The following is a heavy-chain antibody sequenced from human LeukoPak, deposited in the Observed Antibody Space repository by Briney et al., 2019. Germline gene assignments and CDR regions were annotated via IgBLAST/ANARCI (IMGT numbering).Heavy chain of an antibody. V-gene: IGHV3-23*01. Sequence: PGGSLRLSCAVSGITLSNYGMSWVRQAPGKGREWVAGISDSGGRTNYADSVKGRFTISRDNPKNTLYLQMNSLRAEDTAVYFCAKRGVVIRVILVGFHKEAYYFDSWGQGALVTVSS. CDR3: AKRGVVIRVILVGFHKEAYYFDS. CDR1: GITLSNYG. J-gene: IGHJ4*02. D-gene: IGHD3-22*01. CDR2: ISDSGGRT.